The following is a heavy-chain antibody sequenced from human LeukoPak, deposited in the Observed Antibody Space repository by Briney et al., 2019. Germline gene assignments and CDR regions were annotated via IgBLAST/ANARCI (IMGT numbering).Heavy chain of an antibody. D-gene: IGHD2-15*01. CDR1: GGSFSGYY. J-gene: IGHJ4*02. CDR3: ARELYYFDY. V-gene: IGHV4-34*01. CDR2: INHSGST. Sequence: SETLSLTCAVYGGSFSGYYWSWVRQPPGKGLEWIGEINHSGSTNYNPSLKSRVTISVDTSKNQFSLKLSSVTAADTAVYYCARELYYFDYWGQGTLVTVSS.